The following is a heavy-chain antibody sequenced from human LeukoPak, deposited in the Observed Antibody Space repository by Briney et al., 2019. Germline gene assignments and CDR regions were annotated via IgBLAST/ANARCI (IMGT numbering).Heavy chain of an antibody. J-gene: IGHJ4*02. CDR3: AKDYCGGDCYPDY. V-gene: IGHV3-30*18. CDR1: GFTFRSYG. CDR2: ISYDGSNK. D-gene: IGHD2-21*02. Sequence: PGRPLRLSCAASGFTFRSYGMHWVRQAPGKGLEWVAVISYDGSNKYYADSVKGRFTISRDNSKNTLYLQMNSLRAEDTAVYYCAKDYCGGDCYPDYRGQGTLVTVSS.